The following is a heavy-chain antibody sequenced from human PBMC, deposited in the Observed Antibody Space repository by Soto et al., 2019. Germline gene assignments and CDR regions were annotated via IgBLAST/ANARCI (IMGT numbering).Heavy chain of an antibody. CDR2: ISYDGSNK. CDR3: AGVGAASGTVY. CDR1: GFTFSSYG. V-gene: IGHV3-30*03. Sequence: QVQLVESGGGVVQPGRSLRLSCAASGFTFSSYGMHWVRQAPGKGLEWVAVISYDGSNKYYADSVKGRFTISRDNSKNTLYLQMNSLRAEDTAVYYCAGVGAASGTVYWGQGTLVTVAS. J-gene: IGHJ4*02. D-gene: IGHD3-16*01.